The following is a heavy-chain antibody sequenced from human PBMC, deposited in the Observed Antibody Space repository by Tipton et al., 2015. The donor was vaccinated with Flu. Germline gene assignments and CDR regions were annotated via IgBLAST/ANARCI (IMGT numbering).Heavy chain of an antibody. Sequence: SLRLSCEASGFTFRSYGMHWVRQAPGKGLEWVALISYDGSNKYYADSVKGRFTLSRDNSKNTLYLQMNGLTTEDPAIYYCARGDLICGGDCDPGFDYWGQGTLVTVSS. CDR1: GFTFRSYG. CDR2: ISYDGSNK. D-gene: IGHD2-21*02. J-gene: IGHJ4*02. V-gene: IGHV3-30*19. CDR3: ARGDLICGGDCDPGFDY.